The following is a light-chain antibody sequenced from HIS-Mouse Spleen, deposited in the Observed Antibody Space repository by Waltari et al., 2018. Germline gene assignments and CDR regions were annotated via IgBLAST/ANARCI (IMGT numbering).Light chain of an antibody. J-gene: IGLJ3*02. CDR2: KDS. Sequence: SYELTQPPSVSVSPGQTDRITCSGDALPKQYAYWYQQKPGRAPVLVIYKDSERPSGILERFSGSSSGTTGTLTISGFQAEDEADYYCQSADSSGTGWVFGGGTKLTVL. CDR1: ALPKQY. CDR3: QSADSSGTGWV. V-gene: IGLV3-25*03.